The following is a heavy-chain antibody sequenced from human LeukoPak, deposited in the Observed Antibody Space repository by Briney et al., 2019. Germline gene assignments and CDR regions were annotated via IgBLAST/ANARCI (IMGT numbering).Heavy chain of an antibody. J-gene: IGHJ4*02. D-gene: IGHD3-22*01. CDR1: GFNFVNTW. V-gene: IGHV3-30*02. CDR3: AKYYYDSSGYHYFDY. CDR2: IRYDGSNK. Sequence: GGSLRLSCAASGFNFVNTWMHWVRQAPGKGLVWVAFIRYDGSNKYYADSVKGRFTISRDNSKNTLYLQMNSLRAEDTAVYYCAKYYYDSSGYHYFDYWGQGTLVTVSS.